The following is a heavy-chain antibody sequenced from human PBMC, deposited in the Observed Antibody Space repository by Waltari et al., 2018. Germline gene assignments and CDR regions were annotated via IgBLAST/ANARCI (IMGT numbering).Heavy chain of an antibody. CDR3: ARHWKRNGYRFDP. CDR2: IYYTGTT. CDR1: GGSISRSSYY. J-gene: IGHJ5*02. Sequence: QLQLQESGPGLMKPSETLSLTCTVSGGSISRSSYYWGRIRQSPGKGLEWIASIYYTGTTYYNPTLESRVTISGDTSKNQFSLRLSSVTAADTAVYYCARHWKRNGYRFDPWGQGTLVTVSS. D-gene: IGHD5-12*01. V-gene: IGHV4-39*01.